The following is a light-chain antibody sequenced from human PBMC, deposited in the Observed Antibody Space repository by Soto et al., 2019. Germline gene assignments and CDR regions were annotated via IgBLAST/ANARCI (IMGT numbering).Light chain of an antibody. CDR1: QSVSSN. CDR2: GAS. CDR3: QHYNSWPRA. V-gene: IGKV3-15*01. J-gene: IGKJ1*01. Sequence: EMVMTQSPATLSVSPGERATLSCRASQSVSSNLAWFQHKPGQAPRLLIYGASTRATGVPARFSGSGSGTDFTLTISSLQSEDFALYHCQHYNSWPRAFGQGTQVESK.